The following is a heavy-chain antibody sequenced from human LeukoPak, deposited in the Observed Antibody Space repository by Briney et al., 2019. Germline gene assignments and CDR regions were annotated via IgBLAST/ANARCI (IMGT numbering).Heavy chain of an antibody. V-gene: IGHV3-64*01. D-gene: IGHD1-26*01. Sequence: GGSLRLYCPASGFTFSRYSMHWVRQAPGKGLEYVSSISTNGDGTYYANSVKGRFTISRDNSKNTLYLQMGSLRAEDMAVYYFARRNGSLDYRGQGTLVTVYS. CDR3: ARRNGSLDY. CDR2: ISTNGDGT. CDR1: GFTFSRYS. J-gene: IGHJ4*02.